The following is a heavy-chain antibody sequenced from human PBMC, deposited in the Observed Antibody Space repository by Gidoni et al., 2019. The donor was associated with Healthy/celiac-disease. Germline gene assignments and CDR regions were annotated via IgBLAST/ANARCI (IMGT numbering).Heavy chain of an antibody. V-gene: IGHV3-48*01. CDR1: GFTFSSSS. D-gene: IGHD2-15*01. CDR2: ISSSSSTI. Sequence: EVQLVESGGGLVQPGGSLRLSCAASGFTFSSSSLNWVRQAPGKGLEWVSYISSSSSTIYYADSVKGRFTISRDNAKNSLYLQMNSLRAEDTAVYYCARDHSPRYCSGGSCYPEDFDYWGQGTLVTVSS. CDR3: ARDHSPRYCSGGSCYPEDFDY. J-gene: IGHJ4*02.